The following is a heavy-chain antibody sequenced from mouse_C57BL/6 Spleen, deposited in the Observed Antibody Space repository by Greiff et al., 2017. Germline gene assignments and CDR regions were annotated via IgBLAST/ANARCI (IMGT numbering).Heavy chain of an antibody. D-gene: IGHD4-1*01. CDR3: AREWDGFDY. J-gene: IGHJ2*01. CDR1: GFTFSSYA. Sequence: EVQVVESGGGLVKPGGSLKLSCAASGFTFSSYAMSWVRQTPEKRLEWVATISDGGSYTYYPDNVKGRFTISRDNAKNNLYLQMSHLKSEDTAMYYCAREWDGFDYWGQGTTLTVSS. V-gene: IGHV5-4*01. CDR2: ISDGGSYT.